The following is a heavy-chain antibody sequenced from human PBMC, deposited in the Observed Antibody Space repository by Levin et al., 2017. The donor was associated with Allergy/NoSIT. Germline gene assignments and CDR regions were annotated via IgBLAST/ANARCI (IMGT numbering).Heavy chain of an antibody. D-gene: IGHD2-8*01. CDR2: MSPIAGRT. CDR3: TRGGVKYYYGLDV. CDR1: GYTFASFD. J-gene: IGHJ6*02. V-gene: IGHV1-8*01. Sequence: GESLKISCKTSGYTFASFDINWVRQAPGQGLEWMGWMSPIAGRTDYAQKFQGRVTMTRDSSIGTAYMELSSLTSEDTAIYYCTRGGVKYYYGLDVWGQGTTVTVSS.